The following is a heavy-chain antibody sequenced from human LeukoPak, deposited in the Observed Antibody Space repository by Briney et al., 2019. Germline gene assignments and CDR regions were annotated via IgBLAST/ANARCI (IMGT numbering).Heavy chain of an antibody. V-gene: IGHV4-34*01. CDR1: GGSFSGYY. Sequence: SETLSLTCAVYGGSFSGYYWSWIRQPPGKGLEWIGEINHSGSTNYNPSLKSRVTISVDTSKNQFSLKLSSVTAAGTAVYYCARGNFRYCSGGSCHNWFDPWGQGTLVTVSS. CDR3: ARGNFRYCSGGSCHNWFDP. D-gene: IGHD2-15*01. CDR2: INHSGST. J-gene: IGHJ5*02.